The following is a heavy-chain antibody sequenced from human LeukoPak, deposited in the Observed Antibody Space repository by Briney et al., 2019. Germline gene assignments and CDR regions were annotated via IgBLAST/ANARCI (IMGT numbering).Heavy chain of an antibody. CDR1: GFTFSGYG. CDR2: IRYDGDNK. J-gene: IGHJ4*02. Sequence: GGSLRLSCAASGFTFSGYGMHWVRQAPGKGLEWVAFIRYDGDNKYYTDSVKGRFTISRDNSRNTLYLQMNSLRAEDTAVYYCAKPHFDSWGQGTLVTVSS. CDR3: AKPHFDS. V-gene: IGHV3-30*02.